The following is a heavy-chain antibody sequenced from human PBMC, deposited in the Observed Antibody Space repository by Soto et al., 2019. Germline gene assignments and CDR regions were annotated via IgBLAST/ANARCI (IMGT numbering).Heavy chain of an antibody. J-gene: IGHJ1*01. D-gene: IGHD3-16*01. CDR2: IKPGGGGP. V-gene: IGHV1-46*01. CDR3: XXXXXXXYGGX. Sequence: QVQLVQSGAEVQKPGASVKVSCKPTGXXXXXXXXXXXRXVPXQGLQWMGMIKPGGGGPLYAQEFQGRVIMTGDTSXSXVYXXXSXXRXXXXAXXXXXXXXXXXYGGXWGQGTLVTVSS. CDR1: GXXXXXXX.